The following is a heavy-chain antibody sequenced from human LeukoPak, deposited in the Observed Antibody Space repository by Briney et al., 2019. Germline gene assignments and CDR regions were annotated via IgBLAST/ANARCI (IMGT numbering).Heavy chain of an antibody. CDR2: IYHSGST. CDR3: ASEMTSNPYYYYYNMDV. Sequence: KSSQTLSLTCAVSGGSISSGGYSWSWIRQPPGKGLEWIGYIYHSGSTYYNPSLKSRVTISVDRSKNQFSLKLSSVTAADTAVYYCASEMTSNPYYYYYNMDVWGQGTTVTVSS. CDR1: GGSISSGGYS. D-gene: IGHD4-11*01. V-gene: IGHV4-30-2*01. J-gene: IGHJ6*02.